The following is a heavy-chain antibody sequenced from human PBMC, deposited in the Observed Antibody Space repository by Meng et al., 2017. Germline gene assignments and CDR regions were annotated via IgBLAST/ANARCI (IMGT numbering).Heavy chain of an antibody. CDR3: ARDYGSGRIILHFDY. D-gene: IGHD3-10*01. CDR1: GYTFTGYY. J-gene: IGHJ4*02. Sequence: QVQRVQSGAEVKKPGASVKVSCQASGYTFTGYYMHWVRQAPGQGLEWMGRINPNSGGTNYAQKFQGRVTMTRDTSISTAYMELSRLRSDDTAVYYCARDYGSGRIILHFDYWGQGTLVTVSS. V-gene: IGHV1-2*06. CDR2: INPNSGGT.